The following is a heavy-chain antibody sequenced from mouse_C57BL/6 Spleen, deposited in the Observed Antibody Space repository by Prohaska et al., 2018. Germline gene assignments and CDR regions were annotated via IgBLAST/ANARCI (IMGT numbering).Heavy chain of an antibody. CDR1: GYTFTDYE. D-gene: IGHD3-3*01. CDR2: IDPETGGT. CDR3: TRCNSCGQSPSCDGG. V-gene: IGHV1-15*01. Sequence: QVQLQQSGAELVRPGASVTLSCKASGYTFTDYEMHWVKQTHVHGLEWIGAIDPETGGTAYNQKFKGKAILTADKSSSTAYIQLRTLTSEDSAVYYSTRCNSCGQSPSCDGGWGTAPTVTVSS. J-gene: IGHJ1*03.